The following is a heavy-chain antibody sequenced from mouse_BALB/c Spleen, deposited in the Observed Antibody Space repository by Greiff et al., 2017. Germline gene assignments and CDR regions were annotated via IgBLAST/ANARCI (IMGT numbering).Heavy chain of an antibody. V-gene: IGHV2-5-1*01. CDR1: GFSLTSYG. CDR3: AKNYPKTTVVAYYAMDY. Sequence: QVQLQQSGPSLVQPSQSLSITCTVSGFSLTSYGVHWVRQSPGKGLEWLGVIWRGGSTDYNAAFMSRLSITKDNSKSQVFFKMNSLQADDTAIYYCAKNYPKTTVVAYYAMDYWGQGTSVTVSS. CDR2: IWRGGST. J-gene: IGHJ4*01. D-gene: IGHD1-1*01.